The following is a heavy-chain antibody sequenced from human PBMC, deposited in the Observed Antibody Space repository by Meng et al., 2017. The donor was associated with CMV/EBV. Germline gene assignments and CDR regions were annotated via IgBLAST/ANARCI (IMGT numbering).Heavy chain of an antibody. CDR3: AGSPPDLVGDMYFFYAMDV. Sequence: GGSLRLSCAASGIPFRTHWMHWARQAPGKGLVWVSAINRGGTTTTYADSVKGRFTISRDNTKNTLYLQMNDLRAEDTAVYYCAGSPPDLVGDMYFFYAMDVWGRGTTVTVSS. V-gene: IGHV3-74*01. J-gene: IGHJ6*02. CDR2: INRGGTTT. CDR1: GIPFRTHW. D-gene: IGHD2-15*01.